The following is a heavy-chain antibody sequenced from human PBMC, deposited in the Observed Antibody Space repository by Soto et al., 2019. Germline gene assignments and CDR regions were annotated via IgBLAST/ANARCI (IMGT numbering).Heavy chain of an antibody. CDR2: ISAYNGNT. V-gene: IGHV1-18*01. CDR3: ARGGAYYYDSSGENAFDI. J-gene: IGHJ3*02. Sequence: QVQLVQSGAEVKKPGASVKVSCKASGYTFTSYGISWVRQAPGQGLEWMGWISAYNGNTNYAQKLQGRVTMTTDTLTXTXCRELRSLRDDDTAVYYCARGGAYYYDSSGENAFDIWGQGTMVTVSS. CDR1: GYTFTSYG. D-gene: IGHD3-22*01.